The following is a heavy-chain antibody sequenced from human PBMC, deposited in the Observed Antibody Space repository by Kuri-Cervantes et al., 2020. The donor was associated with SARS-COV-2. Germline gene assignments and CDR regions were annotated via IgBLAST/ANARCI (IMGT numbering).Heavy chain of an antibody. CDR2: INPNSGGT. D-gene: IGHD4-11*01. V-gene: IGHV1-2*02. J-gene: IGHJ4*02. Sequence: ASVKVSCKASGDSFSSYSFNWVRQAPGQGLEWMGWINPNSGGTNYAQKFQGRVTMTRDTSISTAYMELSRLRSDDTAVYYCARERRVTTRFDYWGQGTLVTVSS. CDR3: ARERRVTTRFDY. CDR1: GDSFSSYS.